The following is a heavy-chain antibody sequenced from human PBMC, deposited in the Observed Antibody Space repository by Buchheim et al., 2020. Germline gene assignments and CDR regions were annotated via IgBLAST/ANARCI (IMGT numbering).Heavy chain of an antibody. J-gene: IGHJ3*02. CDR3: AHREYSNYGGAFDI. CDR2: IYWNDDK. Sequence: QITLKESGPTLVKPTQTLTLTCTFSGFSLSTSGVGVGWIRPPPGKAMEWLALIYWNDDKRSSPSLKSRLTITQDTSKTPLLLTMTNMDPVDTATYYCAHREYSNYGGAFDIWGQGT. CDR1: GFSLSTSGVG. D-gene: IGHD4-11*01. V-gene: IGHV2-5*01.